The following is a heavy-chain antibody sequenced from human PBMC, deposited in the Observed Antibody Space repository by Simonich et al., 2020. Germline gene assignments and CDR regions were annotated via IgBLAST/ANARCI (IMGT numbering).Heavy chain of an antibody. CDR1: GFTFSSYS. CDR3: ARWIAVAGTGAYGMDV. Sequence: EVQLVESGGGLVKPGGSLRLSCAASGFTFSSYSMNGVRQAPGKGLECVSSISSSSIYIYYADSVKGRFTISRDNAKNALYLQMNSLRAEDTALYYCARWIAVAGTGAYGMDVWGQGTTVTVSS. V-gene: IGHV3-21*01. CDR2: ISSSSIYI. D-gene: IGHD6-19*01. J-gene: IGHJ6*02.